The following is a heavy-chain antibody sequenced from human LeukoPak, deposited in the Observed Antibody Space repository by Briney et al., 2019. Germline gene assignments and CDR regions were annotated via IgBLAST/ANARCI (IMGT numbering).Heavy chain of an antibody. D-gene: IGHD1-14*01. CDR3: ARANQLGIFDY. Sequence: SETLSLTCTVSGYSISSGYYWGWIRQPRGKGLEWIGSIYHSGSTYYNPSLKSHVTMSVDTSKNQFSLKLSSVTAADTAVYYCARANQLGIFDYWGQGTLVTVSS. CDR2: IYHSGST. J-gene: IGHJ4*02. CDR1: GYSISSGYY. V-gene: IGHV4-38-2*02.